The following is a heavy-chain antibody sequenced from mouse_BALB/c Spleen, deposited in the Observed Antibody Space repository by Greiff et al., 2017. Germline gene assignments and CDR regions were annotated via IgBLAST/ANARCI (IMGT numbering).Heavy chain of an antibody. CDR3: TKTGGYYAMDY. J-gene: IGHJ4*01. Sequence: VQLQQSGAELVRPGASVTLSCKASGYTFTDYEMHWVKQTPVHGLEWIGAIDPETGGTAYNQKFKGKATLTADKSSSTAYMELRSLTSEDSAVYYCTKTGGYYAMDYWGQGTSVTVSS. D-gene: IGHD4-1*01. CDR2: IDPETGGT. V-gene: IGHV1-15*01. CDR1: GYTFTDYE.